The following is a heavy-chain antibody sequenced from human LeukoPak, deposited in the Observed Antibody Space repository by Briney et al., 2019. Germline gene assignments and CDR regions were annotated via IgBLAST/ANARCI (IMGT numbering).Heavy chain of an antibody. J-gene: IGHJ4*02. CDR2: ISSSSSTI. Sequence: GGSLRLSCAASGFTFSIYAMNWVRQAPGKGLEWVSYISSSSSTIYYADSVKGRFTIPRDNAKNSLYLQMNSLRAEDTAVYYCARVAYWYYGSGRDRGFDYWGQGTLVTVSS. D-gene: IGHD3-10*01. V-gene: IGHV3-48*01. CDR3: ARVAYWYYGSGRDRGFDY. CDR1: GFTFSIYA.